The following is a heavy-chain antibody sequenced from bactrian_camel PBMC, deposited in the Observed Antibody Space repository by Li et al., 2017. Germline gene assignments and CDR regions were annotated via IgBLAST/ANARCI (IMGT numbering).Heavy chain of an antibody. CDR1: GYTSCIHA. Sequence: HVQLVESGGGSVQAGGSLRLSCAASGYTSCIHAMSWYRQAPGKEREGVAAMNTRGQSTYYSDSVSGRFVISQDNAKNTVYLQMNSLKPEDTAMYYCAAKTRCSYSDYLRKRFNVWGKGTQVTVS. CDR3: AAKTRCSYSDYLRKRFNV. CDR2: MNTRGQST. V-gene: IGHV3S54*01. D-gene: IGHD4*01. J-gene: IGHJ4*01.